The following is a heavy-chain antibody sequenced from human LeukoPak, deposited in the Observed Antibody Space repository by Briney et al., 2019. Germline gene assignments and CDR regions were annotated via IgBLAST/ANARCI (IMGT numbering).Heavy chain of an antibody. V-gene: IGHV3-30*18. J-gene: IGHJ4*02. D-gene: IGHD1-26*01. CDR1: EFTFSDYY. Sequence: GGSLRLSCAASEFTFSDYYMHWVRQAPGKGLEWVAVISYDGSNKYYADSVKGRFTISRDNSKNTLYLQMNSLRAEDTAVYYCAKGRGVGATPSPLDYWGQGTLVTVSS. CDR2: ISYDGSNK. CDR3: AKGRGVGATPSPLDY.